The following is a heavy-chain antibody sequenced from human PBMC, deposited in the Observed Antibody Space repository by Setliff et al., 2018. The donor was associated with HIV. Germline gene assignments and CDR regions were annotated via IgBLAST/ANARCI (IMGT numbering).Heavy chain of an antibody. V-gene: IGHV4-59*08. CDR3: ARHSRGYDSQPFDY. CDR2: IHSSGST. CDR1: GGSVNDFY. D-gene: IGHD3-22*01. J-gene: IGHJ4*02. Sequence: SETLSLTCTVSGGSVNDFYCNWIRQPPGKGPEWIGYIHSSGSTIYNPSLKSRITISLDMSKEQFSLELSSVTAADTAVYYCARHSRGYDSQPFDYWGQGTLVTVSS.